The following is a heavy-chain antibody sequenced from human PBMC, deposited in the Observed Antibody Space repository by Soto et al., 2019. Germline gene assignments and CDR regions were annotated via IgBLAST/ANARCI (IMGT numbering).Heavy chain of an antibody. D-gene: IGHD3-10*01. CDR3: ARNSNSMATHYYYGMDV. V-gene: IGHV3-30-3*01. CDR1: GFNFSSYA. CDR2: ISYDGSNK. J-gene: IGHJ6*02. Sequence: GRSLRLSCAASGFNFSSYAMHWVRQATGKGLEWVAVISYDGSNKYYADSVKGRFTISRDNSKNTLYLQMNSLRAEDTAVYYCARNSNSMATHYYYGMDVWGQGTTVTVSS.